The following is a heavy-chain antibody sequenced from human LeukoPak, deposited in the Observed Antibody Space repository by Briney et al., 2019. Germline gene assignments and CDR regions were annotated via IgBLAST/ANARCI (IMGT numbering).Heavy chain of an antibody. V-gene: IGHV3-30*02. D-gene: IGHD3-10*01. J-gene: IGHJ4*02. Sequence: GGSLRLSCAAFGFTFSSYGMHWVRQAPGKGLEWVAFIRYDGSNKYYADSVKGRFTISRDNSKNTLYLQMNSLRAEDTAVYYCAKPRYYYGSGSPPSARYYFDYWGQGTLVTVSS. CDR1: GFTFSSYG. CDR2: IRYDGSNK. CDR3: AKPRYYYGSGSPPSARYYFDY.